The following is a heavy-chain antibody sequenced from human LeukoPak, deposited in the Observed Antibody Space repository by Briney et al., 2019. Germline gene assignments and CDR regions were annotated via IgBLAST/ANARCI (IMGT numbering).Heavy chain of an antibody. V-gene: IGHV3-23*01. CDR1: GFTFSSYA. CDR2: ISGSGGNT. D-gene: IGHD2-21*02. CDR3: AKDLDFGVRTAAMGRRVVVTAGPDY. Sequence: GVLRLSCAASGFTFSSYAMSWVRQAPGKGLEWVSTISGSGGNTYYVDSVKGRLTNSRDNSKNTLYLQMNSLRAEDTAVYYCAKDLDFGVRTAAMGRRVVVTAGPDYWGQGTLVTVSS. J-gene: IGHJ4*02.